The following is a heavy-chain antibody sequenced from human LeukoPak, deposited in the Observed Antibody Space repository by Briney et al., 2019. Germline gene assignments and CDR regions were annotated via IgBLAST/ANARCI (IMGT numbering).Heavy chain of an antibody. CDR3: AKDLSGTLTY. Sequence: GGSLRLSCAASGFTFSSYEMNWVRQAPGKGLEWVSAISGSGASTYYADSVKGRFTISRDNSKNTLYLQMNSLRAEDTAVYYCAKDLSGTLTYWGQGTLVTVSS. V-gene: IGHV3-23*01. D-gene: IGHD1-26*01. CDR1: GFTFSSYE. J-gene: IGHJ4*02. CDR2: ISGSGAST.